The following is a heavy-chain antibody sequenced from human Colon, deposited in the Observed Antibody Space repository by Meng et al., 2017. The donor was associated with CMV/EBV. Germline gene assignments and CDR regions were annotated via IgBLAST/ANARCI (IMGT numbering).Heavy chain of an antibody. CDR3: ARKAGAVTGNGVDV. CDR2: ITGSGRSM. CDR1: GFTFSSYE. Sequence: GESLKISCAASGFTFSSYEMNWVRQAPGKGLEWISYITGSGRSMFYGDSVKGRFTISRDNAKNSLFLQMNSLRAEDTAVYFCARKAGAVTGNGVDVWGQGTTVTVSS. V-gene: IGHV3-48*03. D-gene: IGHD6-19*01. J-gene: IGHJ6*02.